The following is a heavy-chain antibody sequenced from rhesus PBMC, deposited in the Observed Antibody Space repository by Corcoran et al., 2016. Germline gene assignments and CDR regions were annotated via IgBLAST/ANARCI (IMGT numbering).Heavy chain of an antibody. D-gene: IGHD2-15*01. J-gene: IGHJ4*01. CDR2: ISGSSGST. CDR3: ARDRRGYFLDY. Sequence: QVQLQESGPGLVKPSETLSLTCAVSGGSVSSSNWWSWIRQPPGKGLEWIGYISGSSGSTYDNPSLKSRVTISTDTSKNQFSLKLSSVTAADTAVYYCARDRRGYFLDYWGQGVLVTVSS. CDR1: GGSVSSSNW. V-gene: IGHV4-65*01.